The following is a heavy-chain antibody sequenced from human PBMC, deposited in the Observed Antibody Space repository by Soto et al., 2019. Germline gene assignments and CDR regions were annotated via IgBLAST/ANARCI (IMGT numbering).Heavy chain of an antibody. CDR1: GYTFSSYS. Sequence: QVQLVQSGTEVKKPGSSVKDSCKASGYTFSSYSISWVRQAPGQGLEWMGRVVPVLGISNYAQRFQGRVTITADRSTSTAYVELNSLTYEDTAVYFCARGAVDHPLLAVFWGQGTLFAVSS. CDR3: ARGAVDHPLLAVF. D-gene: IGHD1-26*01. J-gene: IGHJ4*02. V-gene: IGHV1-69*02. CDR2: VVPVLGIS.